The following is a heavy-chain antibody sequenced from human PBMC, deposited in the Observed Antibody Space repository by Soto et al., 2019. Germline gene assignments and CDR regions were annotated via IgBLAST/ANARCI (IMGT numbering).Heavy chain of an antibody. Sequence: SETLSLTSAVAAGSISSGGYSWSWIRQPPGKGLEWIGYIYHSGSTYYNPSLKSRGTISVDRSKNHFSLKLSSVTAADTAVYCGARFGSSGYYFDYWGQRTLVTVSS. CDR1: AGSISSGGYS. CDR3: ARFGSSGYYFDY. J-gene: IGHJ4*02. D-gene: IGHD3-22*01. V-gene: IGHV4-30-2*01. CDR2: IYHSGST.